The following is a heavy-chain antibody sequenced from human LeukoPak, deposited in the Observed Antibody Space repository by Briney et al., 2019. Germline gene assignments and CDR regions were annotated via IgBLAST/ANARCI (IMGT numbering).Heavy chain of an antibody. D-gene: IGHD1-26*01. CDR1: GFTFSDHY. J-gene: IGHJ4*02. Sequence: PGGSLRLSCAPSGFTFSDHYMDWVRQAPGKGLEWVAVIWYDGSNKYYADSVKGRFTISRDNSKNTLYLQMNSLRAEDTAVYYCAKDGSWDYWGQGTLVTVSS. CDR2: IWYDGSNK. V-gene: IGHV3-30*04. CDR3: AKDGSWDY.